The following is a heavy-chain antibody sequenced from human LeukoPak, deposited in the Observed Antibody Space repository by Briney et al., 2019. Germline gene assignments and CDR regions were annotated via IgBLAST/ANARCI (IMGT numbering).Heavy chain of an antibody. CDR2: ISGSGGST. V-gene: IGHV3-23*01. CDR1: GFTFSSYA. CDR3: AKVGNVDTAMVTDY. J-gene: IGHJ4*02. Sequence: GGSLRLSCAASGFTFSSYAMSWVRQAPGKGLEWVSAISGSGGSTYYADSVKGRFTISRDNSKNTLYLQMNSLRAEDTAVYFCAKVGNVDTAMVTDYWGQGTLVTVSS. D-gene: IGHD5-18*01.